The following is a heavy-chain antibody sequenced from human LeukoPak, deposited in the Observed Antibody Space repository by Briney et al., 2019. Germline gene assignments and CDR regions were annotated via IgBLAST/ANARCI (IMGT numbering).Heavy chain of an antibody. D-gene: IGHD6-13*01. J-gene: IGHJ4*02. V-gene: IGHV3-15*01. Sequence: GGSLRLSCAASGFTFSNAWMSWVRQAPGKGLEWVGLVKSKSDGGTTDYAAPVKGRFTISRDDSKNTLYLQMNSLRAEDTGVYYCATLIAPAGGYWGQGTLVTVSS. CDR1: GFTFSNAW. CDR3: ATLIAPAGGY. CDR2: VKSKSDGGTT.